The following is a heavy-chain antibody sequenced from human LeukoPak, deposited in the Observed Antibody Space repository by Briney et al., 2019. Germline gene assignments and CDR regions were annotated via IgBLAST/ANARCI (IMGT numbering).Heavy chain of an antibody. V-gene: IGHV6-1*01. CDR3: AKVSYDFWSGYYY. CDR2: TYYRSRWSN. Sequence: SQTLSLTCAISGDSVFSIYAAWNWIRQSPSRGLEWLGRTYYRSRWSNDYAVSVKGRITINPDTSKNQSSLQLSSVTPEDTAVYYCAKVSYDFWSGYYYWGQGTLVTVSS. CDR1: GDSVFSIYAA. D-gene: IGHD3-3*01. J-gene: IGHJ4*02.